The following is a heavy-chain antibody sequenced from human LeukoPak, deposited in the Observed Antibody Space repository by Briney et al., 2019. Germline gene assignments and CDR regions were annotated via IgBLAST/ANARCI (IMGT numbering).Heavy chain of an antibody. D-gene: IGHD3-3*01. J-gene: IGHJ5*02. CDR2: IYWNDDR. CDR1: EFSLSTSEVG. V-gene: IGHV2-5*01. CDR3: AHSTCYDSWSGYPWFDP. Sequence: SGPTLVKPTQTLTLTCTFSEFSLSTSEVGVGWIRQPPGKALEWLALIYWNDDRRYGPSLKNRLTITKDTSKNQVVLTMTNMDPVDTAPYYCAHSTCYDSWSGYPWFDPWGQGTLVTVSS.